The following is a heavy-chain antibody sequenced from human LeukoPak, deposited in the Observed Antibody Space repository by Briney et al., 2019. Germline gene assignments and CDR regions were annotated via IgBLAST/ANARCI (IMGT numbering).Heavy chain of an antibody. Sequence: GRSLRLSCATSGFTFSSYGMNSVRQAPGKGLEWLASIRSHNSDTYYADSLKGRFTISRDNSKNTLYLQMDNLSVDDTAVFYCVNGESFYGDYGFDYWGQGTLVTVSS. J-gene: IGHJ4*02. V-gene: IGHV3-30*02. CDR1: GFTFSSYG. D-gene: IGHD4-17*01. CDR2: IRSHNSDT. CDR3: VNGESFYGDYGFDY.